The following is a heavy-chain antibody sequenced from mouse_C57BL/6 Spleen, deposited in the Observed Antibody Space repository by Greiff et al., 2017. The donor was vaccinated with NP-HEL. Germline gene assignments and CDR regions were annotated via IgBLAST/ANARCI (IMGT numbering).Heavy chain of an antibody. CDR1: GYSITSGYD. D-gene: IGHD3-3*01. V-gene: IGHV3-1*01. Sequence: VQLQQSGPGMVKPSQSLSLTCTVTGYSITSGYDWHWIRHFPGNKLEWMGYISYSGSTNYNPSLKSRISITHDTSKNHFFLKLNSVTTEDTATYYCARGRGRGFDYWGQGTTLTVSS. CDR2: ISYSGST. J-gene: IGHJ2*01. CDR3: ARGRGRGFDY.